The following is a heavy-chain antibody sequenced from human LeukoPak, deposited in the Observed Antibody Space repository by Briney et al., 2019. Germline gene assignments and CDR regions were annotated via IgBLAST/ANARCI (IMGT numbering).Heavy chain of an antibody. CDR3: ARDYWYYYDSSGYFRRDKTGYFDY. CDR2: ISAYNGNT. D-gene: IGHD3-22*01. CDR1: GYTFTSYG. J-gene: IGHJ4*02. Sequence: ASVKVSCKASGYTFTSYGISWVRQAPGQGLEWMGWISAYNGNTNYAQKLQGRVTMTTDTSTSTAYMELRSLRSDDTAVYYCARDYWYYYDSSGYFRRDKTGYFDYWGQGTLVTVSS. V-gene: IGHV1-18*01.